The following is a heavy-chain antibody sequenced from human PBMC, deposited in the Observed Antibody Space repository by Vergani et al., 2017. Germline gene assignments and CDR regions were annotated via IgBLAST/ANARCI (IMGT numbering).Heavy chain of an antibody. CDR3: ARSGESGVAPDY. Sequence: QVQLVQSGAEVKKPGASVKVSCKAFGYTFIGYYMHWVRQAPGQGLEWMGWINPNSGCTNYAQNFQGRVTMTRDTSISTAFMELSRLRSDDTAVYFCARSGESGVAPDYWGQGTLVTVSS. J-gene: IGHJ4*02. V-gene: IGHV1-2*02. CDR1: GYTFIGYY. D-gene: IGHD3-3*01. CDR2: INPNSGCT.